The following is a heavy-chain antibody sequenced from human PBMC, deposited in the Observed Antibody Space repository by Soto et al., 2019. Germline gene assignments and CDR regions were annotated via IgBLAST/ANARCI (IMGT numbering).Heavy chain of an antibody. D-gene: IGHD6-6*01. V-gene: IGHV3-43D*03. CDR1: GFTFDDYA. Sequence: GGSLRLSCAASGFTFDDYAMHWVRQAPGKGLEWVSLISWDGGSTYYADSVKGRFTISRDNSKNSLYLQMNSLRAEDTALYYCAKDMGGGAARNYYYYGMDVWGQGTTVTVSS. CDR3: AKDMGGGAARNYYYYGMDV. J-gene: IGHJ6*02. CDR2: ISWDGGST.